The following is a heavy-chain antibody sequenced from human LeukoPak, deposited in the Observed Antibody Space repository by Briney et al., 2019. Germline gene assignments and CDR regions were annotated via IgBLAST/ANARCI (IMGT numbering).Heavy chain of an antibody. CDR3: ARNDGNSDFDY. CDR1: GGSISSSSYY. CDR2: IYYSGST. D-gene: IGHD4-23*01. J-gene: IGHJ4*02. V-gene: IGHV4-39*07. Sequence: SETLSLTCTVSGGSISSSSYYWGWIRQPPGKGLEWIGSIYYSGSTYYNPSLKSRVTISVDKSKNQFSLKLSSVTAADTAVYYCARNDGNSDFDYWGQGTLVTVSS.